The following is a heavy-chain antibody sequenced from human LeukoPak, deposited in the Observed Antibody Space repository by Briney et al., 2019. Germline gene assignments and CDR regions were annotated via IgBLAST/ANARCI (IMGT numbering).Heavy chain of an antibody. CDR3: ARVLRGSYWLDY. V-gene: IGHV4-34*01. CDR1: GGSFSGYY. CDR2: INHSGST. Sequence: PSETLSLTCAVYGGSFSGYYWSWIRQPPGKGLEWIGEINHSGSTNYNPSLKSRVTVSVDTSKNQFSLKLSSVTAADTAVYYYARVLRGSYWLDYWGQGTLVTVSS. D-gene: IGHD1-26*01. J-gene: IGHJ4*02.